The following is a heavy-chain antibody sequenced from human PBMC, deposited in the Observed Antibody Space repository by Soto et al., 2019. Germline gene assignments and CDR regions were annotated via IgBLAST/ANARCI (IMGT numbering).Heavy chain of an antibody. CDR3: VRVNDLPYYYYGLEV. Sequence: ASVKVSCKASGYTFTGYYIHWVRQAPGQGLEWMGWINPNSGSTNYVQKFQVSVTMTRDTPTSTAYIELSSLRSEVTAVYYCVRVNDLPYYYYGLEVWGQGTTVTVSS. V-gene: IGHV1-2*02. J-gene: IGHJ6*02. CDR2: INPNSGST. CDR1: GYTFTGYY. D-gene: IGHD1-1*01.